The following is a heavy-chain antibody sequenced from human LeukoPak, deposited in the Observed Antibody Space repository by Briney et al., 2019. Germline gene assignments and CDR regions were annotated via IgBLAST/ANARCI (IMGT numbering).Heavy chain of an antibody. CDR3: ARMSSSSYFDY. V-gene: IGHV4-59*01. J-gene: IGHJ4*02. CDR1: GGSISSYY. D-gene: IGHD6-13*01. Sequence: SETLSLTRTVSGGSISSYYWSWIRQPPGKGLEWIGYIYYSGSTNYNPSLKSRVTISVDTSKNQFSLKLSSVTAADTAVYYCARMSSSSYFDYWGQGTLVTVSS. CDR2: IYYSGST.